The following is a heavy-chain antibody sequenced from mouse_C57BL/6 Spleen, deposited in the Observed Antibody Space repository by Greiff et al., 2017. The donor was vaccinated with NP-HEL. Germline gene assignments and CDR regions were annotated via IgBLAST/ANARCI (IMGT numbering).Heavy chain of an antibody. CDR1: GYTFTSYW. D-gene: IGHD2-4*01. Sequence: QVQLQQSGAELVKPGASVKLSCKASGYTFTSYWMQWVKQRPGQGLEWIGEIDPSDSYTNYNQKFKGKATLTVDTSSSTAYMQLSSLTSEDSAVYYCARSPDYDGYAMDYWGQGTSVTVSS. CDR2: IDPSDSYT. V-gene: IGHV1-50*01. CDR3: ARSPDYDGYAMDY. J-gene: IGHJ4*01.